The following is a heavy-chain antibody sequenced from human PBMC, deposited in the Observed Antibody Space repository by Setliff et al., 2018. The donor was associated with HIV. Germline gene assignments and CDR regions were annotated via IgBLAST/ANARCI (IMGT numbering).Heavy chain of an antibody. V-gene: IGHV1-3*01. D-gene: IGHD1-26*01. CDR1: GYTFTSYA. J-gene: IGHJ5*02. CDR3: ARGGTSSNWFDP. CDR2: INAGNGNT. Sequence: ASVKVSCKASGYTFTSYAMHWVRQAPGQRLEWMGWINAGNGNTKYSQKFQGRVTITRDTSASTAYMELTSVTAADTAVYYCARGGTSSNWFDPWGQGTLVTVSS.